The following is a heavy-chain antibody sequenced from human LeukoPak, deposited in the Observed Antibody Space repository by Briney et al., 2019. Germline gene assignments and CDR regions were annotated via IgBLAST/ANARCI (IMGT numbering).Heavy chain of an antibody. J-gene: IGHJ6*03. CDR3: ARDPAVASFTDYYYYYMDV. D-gene: IGHD6-19*01. CDR2: ISAYNGNT. CDR1: GYTFTSYG. V-gene: IGHV1-18*01. Sequence: ASVKVSCKASGYTFTSYGISWVRQAPGQGLEWMGWISAYNGNTNYAQKLQGRVTMTTDTSTSTAYMELRSLRSDDTAVYYCARDPAVASFTDYYYYYMDVWGKGTTVTVSS.